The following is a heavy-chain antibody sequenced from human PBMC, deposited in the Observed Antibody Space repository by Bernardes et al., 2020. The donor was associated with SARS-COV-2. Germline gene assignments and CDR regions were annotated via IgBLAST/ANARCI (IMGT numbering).Heavy chain of an antibody. CDR3: AREQGSGDFDY. D-gene: IGHD2-15*01. Sequence: SETLSLTCTVSGGSISDFYWSWIRQPAGKGLEWIGRVYGSGSTRYNPSLASRVTIPEDTSKNQFSLKLSSVTAADTAVYYCAREQGSGDFDYWGQGTLVTVSS. J-gene: IGHJ4*01. CDR1: GGSISDFY. CDR2: VYGSGST. V-gene: IGHV4-4*07.